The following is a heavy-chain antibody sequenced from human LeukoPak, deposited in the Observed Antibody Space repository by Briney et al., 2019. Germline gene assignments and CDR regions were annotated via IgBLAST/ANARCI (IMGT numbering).Heavy chain of an antibody. CDR2: INPSGGST. CDR1: GYTFTSYY. V-gene: IGHV1-46*01. CDR3: VSDPSPPWVHWVYFDY. D-gene: IGHD7-27*01. J-gene: IGHJ4*02. Sequence: ASVKVSCKASGYTFTSYYMHWVRQAPGQGLEWMGIINPSGGSTSYAQKFQGRVTMTRDTSTSTVYMELSSLSSEDTAVYYCVSDPSPPWVHWVYFDYCGQGTLVTVSS.